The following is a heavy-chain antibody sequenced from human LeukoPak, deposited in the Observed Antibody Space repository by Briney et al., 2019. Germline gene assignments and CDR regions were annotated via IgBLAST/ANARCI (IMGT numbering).Heavy chain of an antibody. J-gene: IGHJ3*02. CDR2: INPNSGAT. CDR3: ARDRAMIVVVFILDAFDI. V-gene: IGHV1-2*02. CDR1: GYTFTGYY. D-gene: IGHD3-22*01. Sequence: ASVKVSCKASGYTFTGYYMHWVRQAPGQGLEWMGWINPNSGATHYAQEFQGRVTMTRDTSTSTAYMELSGLRSDDTAVYYCARDRAMIVVVFILDAFDIWGQGTVVTVSS.